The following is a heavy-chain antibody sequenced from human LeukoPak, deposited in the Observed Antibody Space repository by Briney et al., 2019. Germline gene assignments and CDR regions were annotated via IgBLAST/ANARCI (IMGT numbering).Heavy chain of an antibody. CDR2: IYYSGST. V-gene: IGHV4-59*01. Sequence: SETLSLTCTVSGGSISSYYWSWIRQPPGKGLEWIGYIYYSGSTNYNPSLKSRVTISVDTSKNQSSLKLSSVTAADTAVYYCARDSSLITFGGVIAPNAFDIWGQGTMVTVSS. D-gene: IGHD3-16*02. J-gene: IGHJ3*02. CDR1: GGSISSYY. CDR3: ARDSSLITFGGVIAPNAFDI.